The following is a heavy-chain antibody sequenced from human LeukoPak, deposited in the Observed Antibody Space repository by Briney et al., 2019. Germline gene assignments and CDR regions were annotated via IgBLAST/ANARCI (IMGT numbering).Heavy chain of an antibody. Sequence: PGGTLRLSCAPSGFTFSSYGIHWVRQTPGKGLEWVAFIRSDGNKKNYADSVKGRFTISRDNSKNTVYLRMDSLRTEDTAVYYCAKDDPFFDYWGQGILVTVSS. CDR2: IRSDGNKK. CDR3: AKDDPFFDY. J-gene: IGHJ4*02. CDR1: GFTFSSYG. V-gene: IGHV3-30*02.